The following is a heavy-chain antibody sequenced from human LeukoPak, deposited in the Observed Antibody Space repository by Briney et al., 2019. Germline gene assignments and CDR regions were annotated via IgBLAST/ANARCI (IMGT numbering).Heavy chain of an antibody. J-gene: IGHJ5*02. CDR3: ARLHSSAYFEEFDP. Sequence: SETLSLTCAVYGGSFNGYYWSWIRQPPGKGLEWIGYIYYNGGTNYNPSLKSRVTISVDTSKNQFSLKLSSVTAADTAVYYCARLHSSAYFEEFDPWGQGTLVTVSS. V-gene: IGHV4-59*01. CDR1: GGSFNGYY. D-gene: IGHD6-19*01. CDR2: IYYNGGT.